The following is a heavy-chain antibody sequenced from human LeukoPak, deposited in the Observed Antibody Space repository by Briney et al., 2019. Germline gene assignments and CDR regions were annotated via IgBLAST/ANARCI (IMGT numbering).Heavy chain of an antibody. CDR1: GYSISSGYY. CDR2: IYHSGST. CDR3: ARGSGSYSV. V-gene: IGHV4-38-2*02. D-gene: IGHD1-26*01. J-gene: IGHJ4*02. Sequence: PSETLSLTCTVSGYSISSGYYRGWIRQPPGKGLEWIGSIYHSGSTYYNPSLKSRVTISVDTSKNQFSLKLSSVTAADTAVYYCARGSGSYSVWGQGTLVTVSS.